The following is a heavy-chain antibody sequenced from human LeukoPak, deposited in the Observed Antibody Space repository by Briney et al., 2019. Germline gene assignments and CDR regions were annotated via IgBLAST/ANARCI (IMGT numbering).Heavy chain of an antibody. Sequence: SETLSLTCTISGGSISSSSFSWGWIRQPPGKGLEWIGSINYGGSTSYNPSLKNRVTVSLDTSKTQFSLRLSSVTAADTAVYYCARVLRYFDWPCDYWGQGTLVTVSS. D-gene: IGHD3-9*01. CDR3: ARVLRYFDWPCDY. J-gene: IGHJ4*02. CDR1: GGSISSSSFS. V-gene: IGHV4-39*01. CDR2: INYGGST.